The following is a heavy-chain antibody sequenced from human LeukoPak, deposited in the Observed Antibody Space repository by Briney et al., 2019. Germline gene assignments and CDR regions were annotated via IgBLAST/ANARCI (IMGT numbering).Heavy chain of an antibody. CDR2: INPNSGGT. V-gene: IGHV1-2*02. Sequence: ASVKVSCTSSGYTFTGHYMHWVRQSPGQGLEWMGWINPNSGGTNYAQKFQGRVTMTRDTSINTAYMELNSLTSADTAIYYCARDQGRDNSGWYPYHDYWGQGTLVTVSS. D-gene: IGHD6-19*01. CDR3: ARDQGRDNSGWYPYHDY. CDR1: GYTFTGHY. J-gene: IGHJ4*02.